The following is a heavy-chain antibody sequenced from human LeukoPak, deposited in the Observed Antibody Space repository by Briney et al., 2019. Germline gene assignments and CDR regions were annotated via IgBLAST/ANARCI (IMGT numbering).Heavy chain of an antibody. CDR3: AKHGDNVWGSFRFGLDY. CDR1: GFTFNTYA. Sequence: GGSLRLSCAASGFTFNTYAMSWVRQAPGKGLEWVSLIIGSGNSIHYADSVKGRFTISRDNFKNTVFLQLNSLRPEDTAVYYCAKHGDNVWGSFRFGLDYCGQGTLVTVSS. CDR2: IIGSGNSI. J-gene: IGHJ4*02. D-gene: IGHD3-16*02. V-gene: IGHV3-23*01.